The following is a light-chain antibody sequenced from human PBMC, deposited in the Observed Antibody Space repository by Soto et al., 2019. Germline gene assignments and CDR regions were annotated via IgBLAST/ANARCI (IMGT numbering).Light chain of an antibody. CDR2: DAS. Sequence: EIVMTQSPLTLSASPGERAIFSCRASQSVGSNIAWYQQKPGQSPSLLVYDASTRATAIPARFSGSGSGTEFTRTISTLQPEDFALYYCQQYYLCRSYTVGQRTKVDI. CDR3: QQYYLCRSYT. V-gene: IGKV3-15*01. CDR1: QSVGSN. J-gene: IGKJ2*01.